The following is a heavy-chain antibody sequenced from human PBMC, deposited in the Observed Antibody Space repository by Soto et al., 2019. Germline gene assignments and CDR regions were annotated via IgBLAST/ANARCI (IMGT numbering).Heavy chain of an antibody. J-gene: IGHJ6*02. D-gene: IGHD6-13*01. CDR3: ASYSSSWSDYYYGMDV. V-gene: IGHV1-2*04. Sequence: GASVKVSCKASGYTFTGYYMHWVRQAPGQGLEWMGWINPNSGGTNYAQKFQGWVTMTRDTSISTAYMELSRLRSDDTAVYYCASYSSSWSDYYYGMDVWGQGTTVTVSS. CDR1: GYTFTGYY. CDR2: INPNSGGT.